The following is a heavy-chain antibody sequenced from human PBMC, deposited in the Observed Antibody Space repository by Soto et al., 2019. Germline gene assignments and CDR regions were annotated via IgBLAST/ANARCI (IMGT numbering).Heavy chain of an antibody. CDR3: AQHREDYRYGYDTFYLDS. J-gene: IGHJ4*02. CDR1: GVTFSNYA. V-gene: IGHV3-23*01. D-gene: IGHD3-16*02. CDR2: LSGSGGTT. Sequence: PGGSLRLSCTASGVTFSNYAMNWVRQAPGKGLEWVSSLSGSGGTTYYADSVKGRFTISRDNSKNTLYLLMNSLRAEDTALYYSAQHREDYRYGYDTFYLDSWGQGAMVTVSS.